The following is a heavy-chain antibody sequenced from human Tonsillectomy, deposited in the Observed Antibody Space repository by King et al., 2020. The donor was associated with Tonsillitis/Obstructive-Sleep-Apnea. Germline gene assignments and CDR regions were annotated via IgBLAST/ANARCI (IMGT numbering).Heavy chain of an antibody. Sequence: MQLQESGPGLVKPSGTLSLTCAVSGGSISSSNWWSWVRQPPGKGLEWIGEIYHSGSTNYNPSLKSRVTISVDKSKNQFSLKLSSVTAADTAVHYCAKKTPDYEFWSGYEDYYYYMDVWGKGTTVTVSS. J-gene: IGHJ6*03. CDR3: AKKTPDYEFWSGYEDYYYYMDV. CDR1: GGSISSSNW. CDR2: IYHSGST. D-gene: IGHD3-3*01. V-gene: IGHV4-4*02.